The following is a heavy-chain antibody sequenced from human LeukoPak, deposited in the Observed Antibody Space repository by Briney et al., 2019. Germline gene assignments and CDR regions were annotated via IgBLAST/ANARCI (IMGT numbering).Heavy chain of an antibody. Sequence: SGGSLRLSCAASGFTFSSYGMHWVRQAPGKGLEWVAVIWYDGSNKYYADSVKGRFTISRDNSKNTLYLQMNSLRAEDTAVYYCASLYDTSGYRVFDYWGQGTLVTVSS. J-gene: IGHJ4*02. CDR2: IWYDGSNK. CDR1: GFTFSSYG. D-gene: IGHD3-22*01. CDR3: ASLYDTSGYRVFDY. V-gene: IGHV3-33*08.